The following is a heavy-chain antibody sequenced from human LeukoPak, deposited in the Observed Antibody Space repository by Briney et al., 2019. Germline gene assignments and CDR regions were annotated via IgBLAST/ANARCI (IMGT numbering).Heavy chain of an antibody. CDR1: GFTFSSYW. CDR3: ARGGRIAAAGPEDY. V-gene: IGHV3-7*01. Sequence: QPGGSLRLSCAASGFTFSSYWMSWVRQAPGKGLEWVANIKQDGSEKYYVDSVKGRFTISRDNAKNSLYLQMNSLRAEDTAVYYCARGGRIAAAGPEDYWGQGTLVTVSS. CDR2: IKQDGSEK. D-gene: IGHD6-13*01. J-gene: IGHJ4*02.